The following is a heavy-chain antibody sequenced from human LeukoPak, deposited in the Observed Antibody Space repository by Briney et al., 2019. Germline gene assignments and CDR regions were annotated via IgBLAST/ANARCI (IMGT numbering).Heavy chain of an antibody. Sequence: GSLRLSCGASGFTVSSNYISWVRQAPGRGLEWVSVIYSGGSTYYADSVKGRFTISRDNSKNTLYLQMNSLRAEDTAVYYCASLYISSWYVVYWGQRTLVTVSS. V-gene: IGHV3-53*01. D-gene: IGHD6-13*01. CDR2: IYSGGST. J-gene: IGHJ4*02. CDR1: GFTVSSNY. CDR3: ASLYISSWYVVY.